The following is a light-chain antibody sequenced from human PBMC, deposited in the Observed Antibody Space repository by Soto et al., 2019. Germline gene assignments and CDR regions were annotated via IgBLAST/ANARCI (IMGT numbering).Light chain of an antibody. CDR2: DGS. CDR3: CSYAGSSTWV. CDR1: SSDVGSSNL. Sequence: QSVLTQPASVSGSPGQSITISCTGTSSDVGSSNLVSWYQQHPGKAPKLMIYDGSKRPSGVSDRFSGSKTGNTASLTISGLQAEDEGEYYCCSYAGSSTWVFGGGTKLTVL. V-gene: IGLV2-23*01. J-gene: IGLJ3*02.